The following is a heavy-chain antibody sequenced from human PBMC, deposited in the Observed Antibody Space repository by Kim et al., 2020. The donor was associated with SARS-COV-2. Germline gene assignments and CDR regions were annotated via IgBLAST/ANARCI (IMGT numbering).Heavy chain of an antibody. J-gene: IGHJ6*02. CDR2: T. V-gene: IGHV5-10-1*01. CDR3: ARLGEQRKDV. D-gene: IGHD3-16*01. Sequence: TNDSPSFQGHVTISADKSISTAYLQWSSLKASDTAMYYCARLGEQRKDVWGQGTTVTVSS.